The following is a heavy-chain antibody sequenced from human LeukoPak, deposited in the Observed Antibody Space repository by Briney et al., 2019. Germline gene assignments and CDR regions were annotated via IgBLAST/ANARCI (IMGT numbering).Heavy chain of an antibody. CDR3: ARDGIPDYYDSSGYGLFDY. Sequence: PGGSLRLSCAASGFTFSSYSMNWVRQAPGKGLEWVSYISSSSSTIYYANSVKGRFTISRDNAKNSLYLQMNSLRAEDTAVYYCARDGIPDYYDSSGYGLFDYWGQGTLVTVSS. V-gene: IGHV3-48*04. CDR2: ISSSSSTI. J-gene: IGHJ4*02. D-gene: IGHD3-22*01. CDR1: GFTFSSYS.